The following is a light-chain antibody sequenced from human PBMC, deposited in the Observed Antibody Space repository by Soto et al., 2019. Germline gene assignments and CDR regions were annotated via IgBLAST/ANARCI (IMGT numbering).Light chain of an antibody. J-gene: IGKJ1*01. CDR2: DAF. V-gene: IGKV1-27*01. CDR1: QGIDNY. CDR3: QKYDSAPET. Sequence: DIQMTQSPSPLSASVGDRVTITCRASQGIDNYLAWYQQRPGKVPKLLIYDAFTLDSGVPSRFSGSGSGTDFTLTISSLQPEDVATYYCQKYDSAPETFGQGTKVEIK.